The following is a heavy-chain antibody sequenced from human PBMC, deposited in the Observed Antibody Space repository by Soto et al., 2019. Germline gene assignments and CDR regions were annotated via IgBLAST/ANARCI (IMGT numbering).Heavy chain of an antibody. CDR2: IYYSGST. J-gene: IGHJ5*02. CDR3: VGTANSNWFDP. CDR1: GGSISSRSYY. V-gene: IGHV4-39*01. Sequence: SETLSLTCTVSGGSISSRSYYWGWIRQPPGEGLEWIGSIYYSGSTQYNPSLKSRVTISVDTSKNQFSLNLSSVTASDTAVYYCVGTANSNWFDPWGQGTLVTVSS. D-gene: IGHD1-1*01.